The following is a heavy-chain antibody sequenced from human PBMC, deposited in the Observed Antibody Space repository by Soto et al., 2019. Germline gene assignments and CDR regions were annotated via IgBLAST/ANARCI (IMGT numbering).Heavy chain of an antibody. Sequence: ASVKVSCKASGGTFSSYAISWVRQAPGQGLEWMGGIIPIFGTANYAQKFQGRVTITADESTSTAYMELSSLRSEDTAVYYCARDLSPYPYGSGSYYPSYYYYYYGMDVWGQGTTVTVSS. CDR3: ARDLSPYPYGSGSYYPSYYYYYYGMDV. CDR1: GGTFSSYA. J-gene: IGHJ6*02. CDR2: IIPIFGTA. D-gene: IGHD3-10*01. V-gene: IGHV1-69*13.